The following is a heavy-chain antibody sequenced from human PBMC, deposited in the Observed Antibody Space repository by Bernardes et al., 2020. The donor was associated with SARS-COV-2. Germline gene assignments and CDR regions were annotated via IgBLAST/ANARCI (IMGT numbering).Heavy chain of an antibody. J-gene: IGHJ4*02. V-gene: IGHV3-74*01. CDR3: TRGPLSGYGSFGV. D-gene: IGHD5-12*01. CDR1: GFSFSDYW. Sequence: GCSLRLSCAASGFSFSDYWMHWVRQAPGKGLVWVSRINGGGSSVNYADSVKGRFTISRDNAKNTMYLQMSSLSAEDTAVYYCTRGPLSGYGSFGVWGQGTLVTVSS. CDR2: INGGGSSV.